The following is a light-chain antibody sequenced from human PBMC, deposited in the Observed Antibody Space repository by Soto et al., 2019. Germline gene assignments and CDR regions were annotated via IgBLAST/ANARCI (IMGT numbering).Light chain of an antibody. CDR3: QNDNSAPRT. CDR1: QGASNF. V-gene: IGKV1-27*01. J-gene: IGKJ1*01. CDR2: AAS. Sequence: DFPMTQSPSSLSASVGDRVTITCRASQGASNFLVWYQQKPGKVPKLLIYAASTLQSGVPTRFRGSGSGTDFTLTISSLQPEDVATYYCQNDNSAPRTFSQGTKVAI.